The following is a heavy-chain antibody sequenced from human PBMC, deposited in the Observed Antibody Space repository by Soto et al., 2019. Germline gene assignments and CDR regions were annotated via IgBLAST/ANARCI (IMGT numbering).Heavy chain of an antibody. J-gene: IGHJ4*02. D-gene: IGHD2-2*01. Sequence: EVQLVESGGGLVQPGGSLRLSCVASGFTFSSYWMHWVRQAPGRGLVWVSRIDSDGSGTGYADSVKGRFTISRDNAKNTLYLQMSSLRAEDAAVYYCASCLGYCSSIRWGQGTLVTVSS. CDR3: ASCLGYCSSIR. CDR2: IDSDGSGT. CDR1: GFTFSSYW. V-gene: IGHV3-74*01.